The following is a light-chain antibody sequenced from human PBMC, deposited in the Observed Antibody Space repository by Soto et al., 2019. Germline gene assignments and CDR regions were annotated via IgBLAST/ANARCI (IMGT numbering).Light chain of an antibody. CDR2: TVS. J-gene: IGKJ1*01. V-gene: IGKV2-30*01. CDR3: MQSTHCPWT. CDR1: QSLIFDDGNTY. Sequence: DVVMTQSPLSLPVPLGQPAAISCRSSQSLIFDDGNTYLSWFHQRPGQSPRSLIYTVSNRASGVPDRFSGSGSGNDFTLRISGLEAEDVGVYYCMQSTHCPWTFGPGTKVEI.